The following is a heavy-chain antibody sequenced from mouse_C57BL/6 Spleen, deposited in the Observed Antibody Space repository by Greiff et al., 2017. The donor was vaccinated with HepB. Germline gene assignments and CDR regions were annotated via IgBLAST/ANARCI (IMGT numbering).Heavy chain of an antibody. J-gene: IGHJ2*01. CDR2: ISYSGST. CDR1: GYSITSGYD. Sequence: EVKLQESGPGMVKPSQSLSLTCTVTGYSITSGYDWHWIRHFPGNKLEWMGYISYSGSTNYNPSLKSRISITHDTSKNHFFLKLNSVTTEDTATYYCARALLLGDFDYWGQGTTLTVSS. CDR3: ARALLLGDFDY. V-gene: IGHV3-1*01. D-gene: IGHD1-1*01.